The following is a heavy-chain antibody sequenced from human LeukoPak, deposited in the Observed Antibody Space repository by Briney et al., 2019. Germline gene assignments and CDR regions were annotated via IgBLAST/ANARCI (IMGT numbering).Heavy chain of an antibody. CDR2: IIPIFGTA. CDR1: GGTFSSYA. J-gene: IGHJ4*02. Sequence: GASVKVSCEASGGTFSSYAISWVRQAPGQGLEWMGGIIPIFGTADYAQKFQGRVTITTDESTSTAYMELSSLRSEDTAVYYCARGYFDWLPYFLDYWGQGTLVTVSS. D-gene: IGHD3-9*01. CDR3: ARGYFDWLPYFLDY. V-gene: IGHV1-69*05.